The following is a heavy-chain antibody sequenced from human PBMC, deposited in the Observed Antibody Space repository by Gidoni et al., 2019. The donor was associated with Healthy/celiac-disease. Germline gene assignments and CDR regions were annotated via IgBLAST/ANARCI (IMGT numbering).Heavy chain of an antibody. CDR3: AKDGSSSGYIPPLGY. D-gene: IGHD3-22*01. CDR1: GFTFSSYG. V-gene: IGHV3-30*18. Sequence: QVQLVESGGGVVQPGRSLRLSCAASGFTFSSYGMHWVRQAPGKGLEWVAVISYDGSNKYYADSVKGRFTISRDNSKNTLYLQMNSLRAEDTAVYYCAKDGSSSGYIPPLGYWGQGTLVTVSS. CDR2: ISYDGSNK. J-gene: IGHJ4*02.